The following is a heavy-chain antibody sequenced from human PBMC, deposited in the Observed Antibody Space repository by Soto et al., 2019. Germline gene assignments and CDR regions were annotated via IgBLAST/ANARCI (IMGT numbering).Heavy chain of an antibody. CDR1: GYTFTSYD. V-gene: IGHV1-8*01. CDR3: ARGDYYDFWSGYAYYYYMDV. J-gene: IGHJ6*03. D-gene: IGHD3-3*01. CDR2: MNPNSGNT. Sequence: QVQLVQSGAEVKKPGASVKVSCKASGYTFTSYDINWVRQATGQGLEWMGWMNPNSGNTGYAQKFQGRVTMTRNTCISTTYMELSSLRSEDTAVYYCARGDYYDFWSGYAYYYYMDVWGKGTTVTVSS.